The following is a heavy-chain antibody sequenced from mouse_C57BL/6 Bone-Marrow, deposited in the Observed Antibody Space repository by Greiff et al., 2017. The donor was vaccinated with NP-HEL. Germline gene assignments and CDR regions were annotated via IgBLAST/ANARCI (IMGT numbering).Heavy chain of an antibody. V-gene: IGHV1-64*01. Sequence: VQLQQPGAELVKPGASVKLSCKASGYTFTSYWMHWVKQRPGQGLEWIGMIHPNSGSTNYNEKFKSKATLTVDKSSSTAYMQLSSLTSEASAFYYCARSDYYYYDSDYIWFAYWGQGTLVAVSA. J-gene: IGHJ3*01. CDR1: GYTFTSYW. CDR3: ARSDYYYYDSDYIWFAY. D-gene: IGHD1-1*01. CDR2: IHPNSGST.